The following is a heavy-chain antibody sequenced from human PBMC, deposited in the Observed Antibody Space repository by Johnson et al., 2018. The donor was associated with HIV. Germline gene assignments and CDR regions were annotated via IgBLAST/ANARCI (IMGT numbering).Heavy chain of an antibody. CDR2: IYSGGST. V-gene: IGHV3-66*01. J-gene: IGHJ3*02. Sequence: MLLVESGGGLVQPGGSLRVSCAASGFTVSSNYMSWVRQAPGKGLEWVSVIYSGGSTYYADSVKGRYTISRDNYKNTLYLQMNSLRAEDTAVYYCARCGRWELGDAFDIWGQGTMVTVSS. CDR1: GFTVSSNY. D-gene: IGHD1-26*01. CDR3: ARCGRWELGDAFDI.